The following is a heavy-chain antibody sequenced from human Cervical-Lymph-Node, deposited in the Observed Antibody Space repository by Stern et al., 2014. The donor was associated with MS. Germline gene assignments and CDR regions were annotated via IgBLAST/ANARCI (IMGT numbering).Heavy chain of an antibody. J-gene: IGHJ3*02. CDR1: GGSISSGGYS. CDR3: ARSSTVTPNAFDI. CDR2: IYHSGST. Sequence: QVQLQESGSGLVKPSQTLSLTCAVSGGSISSGGYSWSWIRQPPGKGLGWIGYIYHSGSTYYNPSLKSRVTISVDRSQNHVSLKLSSVTAADTAVYYCARSSTVTPNAFDIWGQGTMVTVSS. V-gene: IGHV4-30-2*01. D-gene: IGHD4-17*01.